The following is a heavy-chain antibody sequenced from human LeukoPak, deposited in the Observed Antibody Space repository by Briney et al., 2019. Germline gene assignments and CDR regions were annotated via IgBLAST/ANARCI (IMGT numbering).Heavy chain of an antibody. CDR3: ARMYYYDSSGYYYPSFDY. V-gene: IGHV4-61*10. J-gene: IGHJ4*02. Sequence: PSETLSLTCTVSGGSISSGSYYWSWIRQPAGKGLEWIGYIYYSGSTNYNPSLKSRVTISVDTSKNQSSLKLSSVTAADTAVYYCARMYYYDSSGYYYPSFDYWGQGTLVTVSS. D-gene: IGHD3-22*01. CDR1: GGSISSGSYY. CDR2: IYYSGST.